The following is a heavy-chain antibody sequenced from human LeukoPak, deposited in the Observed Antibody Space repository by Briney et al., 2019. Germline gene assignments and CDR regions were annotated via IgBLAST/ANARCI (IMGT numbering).Heavy chain of an antibody. CDR2: INNRGNYI. D-gene: IGHD1-26*01. V-gene: IGHV3-21*01. Sequence: PGGSLRLSCAASGFTFSTYTMNWVRQAPGKGLEWVSSINNRGNYIYYADSVKGRFTIFRDNAKNSLYLQMNSLRAEDTAVYYCAREDGVVGASSAFDYWGQGILVTVSS. CDR1: GFTFSTYT. J-gene: IGHJ4*02. CDR3: AREDGVVGASSAFDY.